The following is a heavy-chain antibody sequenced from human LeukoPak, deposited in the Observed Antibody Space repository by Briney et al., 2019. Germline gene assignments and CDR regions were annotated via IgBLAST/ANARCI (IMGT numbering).Heavy chain of an antibody. CDR2: ISAYNGNT. CDR3: ARSPGGVATITWLDY. Sequence: GASVKVSCKASGYTFTSYGISWVRQAPGQGLEWMGWISAYNGNTNYAQKLQGRVTMTTDTSTSTAYMEPRSLRSDDTAVYYCARSPGGVATITWLDYWGQGTLVTVSS. D-gene: IGHD5-12*01. CDR1: GYTFTSYG. V-gene: IGHV1-18*01. J-gene: IGHJ4*02.